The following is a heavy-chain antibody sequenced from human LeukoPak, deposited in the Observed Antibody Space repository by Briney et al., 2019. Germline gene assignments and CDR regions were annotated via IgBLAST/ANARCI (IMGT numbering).Heavy chain of an antibody. CDR3: AKDPHGRYAEYFQH. D-gene: IGHD1-26*01. Sequence: GGSLRLSCAASGFTFSSYALSWVRQAPGKGLERVSAISGSGGSTYYADSVKGRFTISRDNSKNTLYLQMNSLRAEDTAVYYCAKDPHGRYAEYFQHWGQGTLVTVSS. J-gene: IGHJ1*01. CDR2: ISGSGGST. CDR1: GFTFSSYA. V-gene: IGHV3-23*01.